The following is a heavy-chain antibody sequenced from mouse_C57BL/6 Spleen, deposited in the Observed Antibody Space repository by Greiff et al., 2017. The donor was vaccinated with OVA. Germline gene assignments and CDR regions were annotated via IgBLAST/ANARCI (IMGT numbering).Heavy chain of an antibody. Sequence: QVQLQQPGAELVRPGSSVKLSCKASGYTFTSYWMDWVKQRPGQGLEWIGNIYPSDSETHYNQKFKDKATLTVDKSSSTAYMQLSSLTSEDSAVYYCARRVAAQATFYFDYWGQGTTLTVSS. J-gene: IGHJ2*01. CDR1: GYTFTSYW. CDR3: ARRVAAQATFYFDY. CDR2: IYPSDSET. V-gene: IGHV1-61*01. D-gene: IGHD3-2*02.